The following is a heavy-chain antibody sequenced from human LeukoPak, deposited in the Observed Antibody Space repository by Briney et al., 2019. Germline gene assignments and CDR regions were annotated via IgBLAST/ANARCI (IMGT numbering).Heavy chain of an antibody. J-gene: IGHJ6*03. CDR3: ARDMYYYDSSGYAAYYMDV. D-gene: IGHD3-22*01. CDR1: GYTFTGYY. Sequence: ASVKVSCKASGYTFTGYYMHWVRQATGQGLEWMGWMNPNSGNTGYAQKFQGRVTMTRNTSISTAYMELSSLRSEDTAVYYCARDMYYYDSSGYAAYYMDVWGKGTTVTVSS. CDR2: MNPNSGNT. V-gene: IGHV1-8*02.